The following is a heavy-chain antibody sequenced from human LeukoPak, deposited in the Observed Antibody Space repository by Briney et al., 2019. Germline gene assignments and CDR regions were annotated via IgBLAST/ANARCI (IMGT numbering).Heavy chain of an antibody. V-gene: IGHV4-30-2*01. D-gene: IGHD6-13*01. CDR1: GCSISSGGYY. J-gene: IGHJ4*02. Sequence: SQTLSLTCTVSGCSISSGGYYWSWIRQPPGKGLEWIGYIYHSGSTYYNPSLKSRVPISVDRSKNQFSLKLSSVTAADTAVYYCARDLGPYSSSWDIQMDYWGQGTLVTVSS. CDR2: IYHSGST. CDR3: ARDLGPYSSSWDIQMDY.